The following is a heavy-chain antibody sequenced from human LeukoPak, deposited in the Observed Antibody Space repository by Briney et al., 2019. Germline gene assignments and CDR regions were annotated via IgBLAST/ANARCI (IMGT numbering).Heavy chain of an antibody. CDR2: IDNDGHGI. V-gene: IGHV3-74*01. Sequence: GGSLRLSCVTSGFTFSGYWMHWVRQGPEKGLELVSRIDNDGHGIIYADSVKGRFTTSRDNVKNTLYLQMNSLRVEDTAVYYCATGGGWDPSFGVVTHIDAWGKGTTVVVS. CDR1: GFTFSGYW. CDR3: ATGGGWDPSFGVVTHIDA. D-gene: IGHD3-3*01. J-gene: IGHJ6*03.